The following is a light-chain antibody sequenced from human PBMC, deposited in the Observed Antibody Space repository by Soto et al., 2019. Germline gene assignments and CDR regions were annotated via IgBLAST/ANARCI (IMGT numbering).Light chain of an antibody. V-gene: IGKV4-1*01. Sequence: DIVMTQSPDSLAVSLGERATINCKSSQSVLHSSFNNKNYLAWYQQKPGQPPKLLISWASTRESGVPDRFSGSGSGTDFTLTISSLQAEDVAVYYCQQYFSTLALTFGGGTKVEIK. CDR1: QSVLHSSFNNKNY. CDR3: QQYFSTLALT. CDR2: WAS. J-gene: IGKJ4*01.